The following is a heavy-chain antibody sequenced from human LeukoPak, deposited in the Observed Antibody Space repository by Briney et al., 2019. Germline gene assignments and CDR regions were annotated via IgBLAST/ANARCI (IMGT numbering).Heavy chain of an antibody. CDR2: ISAYNGNT. V-gene: IGHV1-18*01. CDR3: ARGSYYDSSGYYSFYYYYYYMDV. CDR1: GYTFTSYG. J-gene: IGHJ6*03. D-gene: IGHD3-22*01. Sequence: ASVKVSCKASGYTFTSYGISWVRQAPGQGLEWMGWISAYNGNTNYAQKLQGRVTMTTDTSTSTAYMELRGLRSDDTAVYYCARGSYYDSSGYYSFYYYYYYMDVWGKGTTVTVSS.